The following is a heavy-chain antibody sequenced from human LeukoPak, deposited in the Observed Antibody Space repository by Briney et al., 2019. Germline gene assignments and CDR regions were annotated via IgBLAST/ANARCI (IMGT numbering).Heavy chain of an antibody. J-gene: IGHJ3*02. V-gene: IGHV3-7*01. Sequence: GGSLRLSCVASGITFSNHWMQWVRQAPGKGLEWVANIKQDGSEKFYLESVKGRFTISRDNAKNLLYLQMNSLRVEDTAVYYCARYGNGEWLGHYAFDIWGQGTMVTVSS. CDR2: IKQDGSEK. CDR3: ARYGNGEWLGHYAFDI. D-gene: IGHD6-19*01. CDR1: GITFSNHW.